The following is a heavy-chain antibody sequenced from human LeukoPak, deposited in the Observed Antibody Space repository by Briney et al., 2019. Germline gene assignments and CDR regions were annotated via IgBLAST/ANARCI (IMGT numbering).Heavy chain of an antibody. V-gene: IGHV3-21*01. J-gene: IGHJ4*02. CDR3: ARGASRADY. Sequence: TGGSLRLSCAASGFIFRSYNMNCVRHAPGKPPKWVSSISSSSSYIYYADSVKGRFTISRDNAKNSLYLQMNSLRAEDTALYYCARGASRADYWGQGTLVTVSS. CDR1: GFIFRSYN. CDR2: ISSSSSYI.